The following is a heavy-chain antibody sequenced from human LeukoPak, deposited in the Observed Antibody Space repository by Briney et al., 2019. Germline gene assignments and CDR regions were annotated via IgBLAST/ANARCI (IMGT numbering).Heavy chain of an antibody. D-gene: IGHD2-8*01. CDR3: ARAYCTNGVCSYDFDY. CDR2: IIPIFGTA. CDR1: GGTFSSYA. Sequence: GASVKVSCKASGGTFSSYAISWVRQAPGQGLEWMGGIIPIFGTANYAQKFQGRVTITADKSTSTAYMELSSLRSEDTAVYYCARAYCTNGVCSYDFDYWGEGTVVTVSS. V-gene: IGHV1-69*06. J-gene: IGHJ4*02.